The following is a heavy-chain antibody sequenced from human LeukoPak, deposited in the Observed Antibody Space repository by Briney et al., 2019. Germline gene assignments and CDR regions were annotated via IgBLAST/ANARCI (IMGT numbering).Heavy chain of an antibody. CDR1: GFTFGDYY. CDR2: ISGSGTNI. Sequence: GGSLRLSCAASGFTFGDYYMSWIRQAPGKGLEWVSKISGSGTNIYYADSVKGRFTISRDNAKNSLYLQINSLRAEDTAVYYCARAVAYCNTGSCHRPEGYWGQGTLVTVSS. D-gene: IGHD2-15*01. V-gene: IGHV3-11*01. J-gene: IGHJ4*02. CDR3: ARAVAYCNTGSCHRPEGY.